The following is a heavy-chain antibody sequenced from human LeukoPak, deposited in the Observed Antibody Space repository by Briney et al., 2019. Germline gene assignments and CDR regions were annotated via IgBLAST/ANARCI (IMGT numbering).Heavy chain of an antibody. CDR3: ARGPTIFGVVSYYYYGMDV. CDR2: INHSGST. CDR1: GGSFSDYY. D-gene: IGHD3-3*01. V-gene: IGHV4-34*01. Sequence: PSETLSLTCAVYGGSFSDYYWSWIRQPPGKGLEWIGEINHSGSTNYNPSLESRVTISVDTSKNQFSLKLSSVTAADTAVYYCARGPTIFGVVSYYYYGMDVWGQGTTVTVSS. J-gene: IGHJ6*02.